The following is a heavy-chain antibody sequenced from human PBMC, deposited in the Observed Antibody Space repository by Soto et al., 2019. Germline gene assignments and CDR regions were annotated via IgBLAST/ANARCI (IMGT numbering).Heavy chain of an antibody. CDR1: GFTFSSYG. J-gene: IGHJ6*02. CDR3: ARDGGQAAAPIASAYGMDF. Sequence: GGSLRLSCAASGFTFSSYGMHWVRQAPGKGLEWVAVIWYDGSNKYYADSVKGRFTISRDNSKNTLYLQMNSLRAEDTAVYYCARDGGQAAAPIASAYGMDFWGQGTTVTVSS. V-gene: IGHV3-33*01. CDR2: IWYDGSNK. D-gene: IGHD6-13*01.